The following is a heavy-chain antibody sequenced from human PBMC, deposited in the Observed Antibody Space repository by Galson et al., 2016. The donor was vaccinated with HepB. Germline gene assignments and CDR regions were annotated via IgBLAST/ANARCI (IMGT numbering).Heavy chain of an antibody. J-gene: IGHJ6*02. CDR1: GGTFSSFA. V-gene: IGHV1-69*13. CDR3: ARGERCSSTNCFVFPYYYYYYGLDV. Sequence: SVKVSCKASGGTFSSFAISWVRQAPGQGLEWMGGIIPIFGTVNYAQKFQGRVTITADESTRTASMELSSLRSEDTAVYYCARGERCSSTNCFVFPYYYYYYGLDVWGQGTTVTVS. CDR2: IIPIFGTV. D-gene: IGHD2-2*01.